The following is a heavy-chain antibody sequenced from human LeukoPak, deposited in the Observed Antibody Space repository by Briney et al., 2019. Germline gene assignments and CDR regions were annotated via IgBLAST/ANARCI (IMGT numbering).Heavy chain of an antibody. V-gene: IGHV1-2*04. D-gene: IGHD2-15*01. Sequence: ASVKVSCKASGYTFTGYYMHWVRQAPGQGLEWMGWINPNSGGTNYAQKFQGWVTMTRDTSISTAYMELSRLRSDGTAVYYCARGGCSGGSCYATYYYYYGMDVWGQGTTVTVSS. CDR1: GYTFTGYY. CDR3: ARGGCSGGSCYATYYYYYGMDV. CDR2: INPNSGGT. J-gene: IGHJ6*02.